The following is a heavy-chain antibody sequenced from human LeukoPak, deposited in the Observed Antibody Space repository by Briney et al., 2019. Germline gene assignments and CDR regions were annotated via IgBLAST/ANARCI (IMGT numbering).Heavy chain of an antibody. J-gene: IGHJ4*02. CDR3: AAINVAQFTILVY. Sequence: GGSLRLSCAASGFTFSGYGMHWVSQAPGKGMEWVSFILYDGSDKYYADSVKGRFTISRDNSKTTLYLQMNSLSVEATAVYYCAAINVAQFTILVYWGQGTLVTVSS. V-gene: IGHV3-30*02. D-gene: IGHD2-2*02. CDR1: GFTFSGYG. CDR2: ILYDGSDK.